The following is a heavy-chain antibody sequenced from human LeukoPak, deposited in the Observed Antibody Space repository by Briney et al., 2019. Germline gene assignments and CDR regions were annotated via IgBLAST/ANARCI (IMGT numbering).Heavy chain of an antibody. D-gene: IGHD3-22*01. CDR1: GFTFSSYS. Sequence: GSLRLSCAASGFTFSSYSMNWVRQAPGKGLEWVSSISSSSSYIYYADSVKGRFTISRDNSKNTLYLQMNSLRAEDTAVYYCAKCTGYYDSSGYYSYWGQGTLVTVSS. CDR3: AKCTGYYDSSGYYSY. CDR2: ISSSSSYI. V-gene: IGHV3-21*04. J-gene: IGHJ4*02.